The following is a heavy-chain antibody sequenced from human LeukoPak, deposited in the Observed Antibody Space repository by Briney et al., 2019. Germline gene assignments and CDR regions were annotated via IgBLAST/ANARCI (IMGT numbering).Heavy chain of an antibody. D-gene: IGHD1-26*01. Sequence: NAGGSLRLSCAASGFTFSSYTMTWVRQAPGKGLEWVGRIKSKSDSGTTDYAAPVKGRFTISRDDSKSTLYLQMNSLKTEDTAVYYCTTCSGSYYNTPHAFDIWGQGTVVTVSS. CDR1: GFTFSSYT. CDR3: TTCSGSYYNTPHAFDI. CDR2: IKSKSDSGTT. V-gene: IGHV3-15*01. J-gene: IGHJ3*02.